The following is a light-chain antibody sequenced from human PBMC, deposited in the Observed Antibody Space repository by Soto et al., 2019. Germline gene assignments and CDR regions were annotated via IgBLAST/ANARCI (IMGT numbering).Light chain of an antibody. V-gene: IGKV3D-15*01. CDR2: SAS. J-gene: IGKJ1*01. CDR3: QRYNDWPPWT. CDR1: QSVSNN. Sequence: ETVLTQSPATLSVSPRERATLSCRASQSVSNNLAWYQQKPGQAPSLLIYSASTRATGIPARFSGSGSGTEFNLTISSLQSEDFAVYYCQRYNDWPPWTFGQGTKVEIK.